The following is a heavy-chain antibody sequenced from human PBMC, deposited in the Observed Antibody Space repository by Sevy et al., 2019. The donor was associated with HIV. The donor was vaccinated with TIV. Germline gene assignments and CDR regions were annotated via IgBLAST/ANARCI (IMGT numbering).Heavy chain of an antibody. Sequence: GGSLRLSCAASGFTFSSYSMNWVRQAPGKGLEWVSSISSSSSYIYYADSVKGRFTISRDNAKNSLYLQINSLRAEDTAVYYSARMGYCSSTSCYQLSYGMDVWGQGTTVTVSS. CDR3: ARMGYCSSTSCYQLSYGMDV. J-gene: IGHJ6*02. D-gene: IGHD2-2*01. V-gene: IGHV3-21*01. CDR1: GFTFSSYS. CDR2: ISSSSSYI.